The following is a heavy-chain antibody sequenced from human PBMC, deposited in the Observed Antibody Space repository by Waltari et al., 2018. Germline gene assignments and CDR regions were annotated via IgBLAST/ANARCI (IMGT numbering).Heavy chain of an antibody. CDR2: INSDGSST. Sequence: EVQLVESGGGLVQPGGSLRLSCAASGFTFSSSWMHWFRQAPGKGLVWVSRINSDGSSTSYADSVKGRFTISRDNAKNTLYLQMNSLRAEDTAVYYCARGGGIVVVRSWFDPWGQGTLVTVSS. J-gene: IGHJ5*02. CDR3: ARGGGIVVVRSWFDP. CDR1: GFTFSSSW. D-gene: IGHD3-22*01. V-gene: IGHV3-74*01.